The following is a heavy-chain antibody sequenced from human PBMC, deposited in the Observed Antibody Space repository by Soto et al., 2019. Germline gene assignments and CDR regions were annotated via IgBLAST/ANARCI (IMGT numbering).Heavy chain of an antibody. J-gene: IGHJ4*02. D-gene: IGHD5-12*01. CDR3: VREAYIGYGHAIDH. V-gene: IGHV4-59*01. CDR2: NYHSGTT. CDR1: GVTISTYY. Sequence: SETLSRTGAVAGVTISTYYWSWIRQPPGKGLEWIGYNYHSGTTNYNPSLKSRVTISVDTSKNQFSLRLTSVTAADTAIYYCVREAYIGYGHAIDHWGQGTLVTVSS.